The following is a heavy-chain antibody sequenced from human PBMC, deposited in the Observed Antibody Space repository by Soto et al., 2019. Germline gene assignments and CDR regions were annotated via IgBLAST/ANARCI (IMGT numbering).Heavy chain of an antibody. CDR2: IKSKTDGGTT. Sequence: VGSLRLSCAASGFTFSNAWMSWVRQAPGKGLEWVGRIKSKTDGGTTDYAAPVKGRFTISRDDSKNTLYLQMNSLKTEDTAVYYCTAYTQRYYDFWSGYYSEDFDYWGQGTLVTVSS. J-gene: IGHJ4*02. CDR3: TAYTQRYYDFWSGYYSEDFDY. CDR1: GFTFSNAW. V-gene: IGHV3-15*01. D-gene: IGHD3-3*01.